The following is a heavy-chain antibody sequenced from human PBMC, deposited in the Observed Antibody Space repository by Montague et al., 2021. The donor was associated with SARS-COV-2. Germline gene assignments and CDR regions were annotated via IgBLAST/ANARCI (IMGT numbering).Heavy chain of an antibody. CDR3: ARKEIGSGGTGLGY. V-gene: IGHV2-70*11. D-gene: IGHD2-8*02. J-gene: IGHJ4*02. CDR1: GFSLSTSGVS. CDR2: IDWDDDK. Sequence: PALVKSTQTLTLTCTFSGFSLSTSGVSVGWIRQPPGEALEWLARIDWDDDKHYSPSLKSRLTITKDTSKNQVVLTMTNMDPVDTATYSCARKEIGSGGTGLGYWGQGTLVTISS.